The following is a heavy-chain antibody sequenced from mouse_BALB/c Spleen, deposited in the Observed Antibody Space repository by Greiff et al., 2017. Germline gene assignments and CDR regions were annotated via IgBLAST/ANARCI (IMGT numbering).Heavy chain of an antibody. CDR2: IWSGGST. J-gene: IGHJ3*01. V-gene: IGHV2-2*02. Sequence: QVQLKESGPGLVQPSQSLSITCTVSGFSLTSYGVHWVRQSPGKGLEWLGVIWSGGSTDYNAAFISRLSISKDNSKSQVFFKMNSLQANDTAIYYCARSDRYGTWFAYWGQGTLVTVSA. CDR3: ARSDRYGTWFAY. D-gene: IGHD2-14*01. CDR1: GFSLTSYG.